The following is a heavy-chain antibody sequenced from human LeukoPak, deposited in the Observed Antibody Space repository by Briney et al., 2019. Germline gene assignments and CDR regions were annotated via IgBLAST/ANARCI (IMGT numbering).Heavy chain of an antibody. V-gene: IGHV3-30*18. CDR3: AKGVSSSWSNDAFDI. CDR2: ISYDGSNK. J-gene: IGHJ3*02. D-gene: IGHD6-13*01. CDR1: GFTFSRHD. Sequence: QPGRSLSLSCVASGFTFSRHDMNGVRQAPGKGLEWVAVISYDGSNKYYADSVKGRFTISRDNSKNTLYLQMNSLRTEDTAVYYCAKGVSSSWSNDAFDIWGQGTMVTVSS.